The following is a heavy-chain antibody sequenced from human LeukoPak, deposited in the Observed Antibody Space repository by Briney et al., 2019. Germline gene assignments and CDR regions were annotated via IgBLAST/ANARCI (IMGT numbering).Heavy chain of an antibody. CDR2: ISGSGGST. D-gene: IGHD2-2*01. CDR1: GFTFSSYA. J-gene: IGHJ4*02. Sequence: GGSLRLSCAASGFTFSSYAMSWVRQAPGKGLEWVSAISGSGGSTYYADSVKGRFTISRDNSKNTLYLQMNSLRAEDTAVYYCASQYCSSTSCEIDYWGQGTLVTVSS. CDR3: ASQYCSSTSCEIDY. V-gene: IGHV3-23*01.